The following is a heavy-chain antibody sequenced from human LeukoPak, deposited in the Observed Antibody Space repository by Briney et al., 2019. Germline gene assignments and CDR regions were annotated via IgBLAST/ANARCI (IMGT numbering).Heavy chain of an antibody. J-gene: IGHJ4*02. CDR3: AREVGEGITLSYFDY. CDR1: GGSISSHY. D-gene: IGHD1-26*01. V-gene: IGHV4-4*07. Sequence: SETLSLTCTVSGGSISSHYWSWFRQPAGKGLEWIGRIYTSGSTNYSPSLKSRATMTVDTSKNQFSLRLSSVTAADTAVYYCAREVGEGITLSYFDYWGQGTLVTVSS. CDR2: IYTSGST.